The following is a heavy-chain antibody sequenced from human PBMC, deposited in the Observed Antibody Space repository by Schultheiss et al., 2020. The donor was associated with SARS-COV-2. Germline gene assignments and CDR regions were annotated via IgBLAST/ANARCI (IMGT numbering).Heavy chain of an antibody. J-gene: IGHJ4*02. V-gene: IGHV1-8*01. Sequence: ASVKVSCKASGYTFTSYDINWVRQATGQGLEWMGWMNPNSGNTGYAQKFQGRVTMTRDTSISTAYMELSRLRSDDTAVYYCARVGSSWYLEFDYWGQGTLVTVSS. CDR3: ARVGSSWYLEFDY. D-gene: IGHD6-13*01. CDR1: GYTFTSYD. CDR2: MNPNSGNT.